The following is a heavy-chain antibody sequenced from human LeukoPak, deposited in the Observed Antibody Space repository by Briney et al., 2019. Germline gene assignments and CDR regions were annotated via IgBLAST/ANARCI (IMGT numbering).Heavy chain of an antibody. V-gene: IGHV4-38-2*02. CDR3: AKLLGAFDI. D-gene: IGHD2/OR15-2a*01. CDR2: IYHSGST. CDR1: GYSISSGYY. Sequence: SETLSLTCTVSGYSISSGYYWGWIRQPPGKGLEWIGSIYHSGSTYYNPSLKSRVTISVDTSKNQFSLKLSSVTAADTAVYYCAKLLGAFDIWGQGTIVTVSS. J-gene: IGHJ3*02.